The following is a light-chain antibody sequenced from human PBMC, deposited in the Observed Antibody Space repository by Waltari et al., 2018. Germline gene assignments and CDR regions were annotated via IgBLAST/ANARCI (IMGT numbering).Light chain of an antibody. J-gene: IGKJ1*01. Sequence: EIVLTQSPGTLSLSPGDRATLSCRASQSVSRFVAWYQQKPGQAPRLLISGASSRATGIPDRFSGSGSGTDFSLTISRLEPEDFAVYYCQKYDRLPATFGQGTKVEIK. V-gene: IGKV3-20*01. CDR1: QSVSRF. CDR2: GAS. CDR3: QKYDRLPAT.